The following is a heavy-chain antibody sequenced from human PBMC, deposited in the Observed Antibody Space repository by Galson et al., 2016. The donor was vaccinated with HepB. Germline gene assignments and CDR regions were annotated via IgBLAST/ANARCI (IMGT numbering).Heavy chain of an antibody. CDR3: ARDPYSMRVDVNDAFDI. V-gene: IGHV3-21*06. Sequence: LRLSCAASEFTFSSYSMNWVRQAPGNGLEWVSSISSNSNYIYYADSVKGRFTISRDNAKNSLYLQMNSLRVEDTAVYYCARDPYSMRVDVNDAFDIWGQGTTVTVSS. D-gene: IGHD2/OR15-2a*01. CDR1: EFTFSSYS. J-gene: IGHJ3*02. CDR2: ISSNSNYI.